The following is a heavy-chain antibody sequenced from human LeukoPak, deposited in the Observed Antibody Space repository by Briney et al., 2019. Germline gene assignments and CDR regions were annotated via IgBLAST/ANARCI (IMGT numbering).Heavy chain of an antibody. CDR3: ARDDREVAYCGGDCYGLDY. J-gene: IGHJ4*02. CDR1: GFTFSSYW. CDR2: IKQVGSEK. D-gene: IGHD2-21*02. V-gene: IGHV3-7*01. Sequence: GGSLRLSCAASGFTFSSYWMSRVRQAPGKGLEWVANIKQVGSEKYYVDSVKGRFTISRDNAKNSLYLQMNSLRAEDTAVYYCARDDREVAYCGGDCYGLDYWGQGTLVTVSS.